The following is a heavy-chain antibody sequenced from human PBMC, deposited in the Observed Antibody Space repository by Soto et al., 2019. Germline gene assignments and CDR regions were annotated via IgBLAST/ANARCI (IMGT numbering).Heavy chain of an antibody. D-gene: IGHD3-3*01. Sequence: EVQLVESGVGLVQPGGSLRLSCAASGFTFSSYDMHWVRQATGKGLAWVSAIGTAGDTYYPGSVKGRFTISRENAKNSLYLQMNSLRAGDTAVYYCARGGLRFLEWLSDYYYYMDVWAKGTTVIVSS. CDR1: GFTFSSYD. CDR2: IGTAGDT. J-gene: IGHJ6*03. V-gene: IGHV3-13*01. CDR3: ARGGLRFLEWLSDYYYYMDV.